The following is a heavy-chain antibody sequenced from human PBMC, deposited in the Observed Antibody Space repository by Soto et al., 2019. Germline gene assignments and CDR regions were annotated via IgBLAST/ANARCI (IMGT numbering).Heavy chain of an antibody. D-gene: IGHD1-26*01. CDR3: ARDLRGSPDY. CDR2: INPDGGTT. CDR1: GFTFSSYW. Sequence: EGQLVESGGGLVQPGGSLRLSCTASGFTFSSYWMNWVRQAPGKGLDWVSLINPDGGTTTYAESVKGRFTIFRDNANNTVDLQMTSLRVEDTAVYYCARDLRGSPDYWGQGTLVTVSS. J-gene: IGHJ4*02. V-gene: IGHV3-74*03.